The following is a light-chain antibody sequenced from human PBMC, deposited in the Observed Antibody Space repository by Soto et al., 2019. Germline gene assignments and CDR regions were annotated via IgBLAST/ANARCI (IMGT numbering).Light chain of an antibody. Sequence: LTQSPSFLSASVGDRVTITCRPSQAVPNNMAWYQQKAGQAPRLLIYDASNRATGVPARFSGSGSGTDFTLTISALEPEDFAVYYCQERSHWTFGRGTKVDIK. V-gene: IGKV3-11*01. CDR3: QERSHWT. J-gene: IGKJ1*01. CDR2: DAS. CDR1: QAVPNN.